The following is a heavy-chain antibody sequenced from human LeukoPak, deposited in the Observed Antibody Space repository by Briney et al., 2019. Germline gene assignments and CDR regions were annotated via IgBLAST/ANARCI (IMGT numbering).Heavy chain of an antibody. CDR2: TNHSGST. CDR1: GGSFSGYY. CDR3: ARTPGYSSGWYRYYFDY. J-gene: IGHJ4*02. V-gene: IGHV4-34*01. Sequence: PSETLSLTCAVYGGSFSGYYWSWIRQPPGKGLEWIGETNHSGSTNYNPSLKSRVTISVDTSKNQFSLKLSSVTAADTAVYYCARTPGYSSGWYRYYFDYWGQGTLVTVSS. D-gene: IGHD6-19*01.